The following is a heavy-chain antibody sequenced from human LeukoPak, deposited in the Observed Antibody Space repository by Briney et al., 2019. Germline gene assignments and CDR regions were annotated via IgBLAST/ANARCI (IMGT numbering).Heavy chain of an antibody. CDR2: ISISSSYI. D-gene: IGHD6-13*01. V-gene: IGHV3-21*01. CDR1: GFTFSSYS. CDR3: ARWSGIAAAGTGIDAFDI. J-gene: IGHJ3*02. Sequence: GGSLRLSCAASGFTFSSYSMNWVRQAPGKGLEWVSSISISSSYIYYADSVKGRFTISRDNAKNSLYLQMNSLRAEDTAVYYCARWSGIAAAGTGIDAFDIWGQGTMVTVSS.